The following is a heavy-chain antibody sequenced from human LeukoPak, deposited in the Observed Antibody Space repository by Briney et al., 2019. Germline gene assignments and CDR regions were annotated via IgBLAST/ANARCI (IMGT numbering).Heavy chain of an antibody. J-gene: IGHJ3*02. Sequence: SETLSLTCTVSGGSISSGSYCWSWIRQPAGKGLEWIGHIYTSGSTNYNPSLKSRATISVDTSKNQFSLKLSSVTAADTAVYYCSRGRFWSGNVGDAFDIWGQGTMVTVSS. CDR3: SRGRFWSGNVGDAFDI. D-gene: IGHD3-3*01. CDR1: GGSISSGSYC. CDR2: IYTSGST. V-gene: IGHV4-61*09.